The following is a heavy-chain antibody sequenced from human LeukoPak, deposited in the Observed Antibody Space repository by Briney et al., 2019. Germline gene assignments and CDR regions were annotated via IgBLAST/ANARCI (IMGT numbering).Heavy chain of an antibody. CDR1: AFTFSSHY. CDR3: VKHYDSRGSIFDY. Sequence: GGSLRLSCAASAFTFSSHYMAWVRQAPGRALEWVSAITGDGAFTVYADSVKGRFTISRDNSKNTLYLQMNSLRAEDTAIYYRVKHYDSRGSIFDYWGQGTLVSVSS. D-gene: IGHD3-22*01. V-gene: IGHV3-23*01. J-gene: IGHJ4*02. CDR2: ITGDGAFT.